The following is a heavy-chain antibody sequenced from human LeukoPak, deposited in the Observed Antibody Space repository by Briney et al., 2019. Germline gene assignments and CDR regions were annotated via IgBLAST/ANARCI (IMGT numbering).Heavy chain of an antibody. Sequence: GGSLRLSCAASGFTFSSYSMHWVRQAPGKGLEWVAVISYDGSNKYYADSVKGRFTISRDNSKNTLYLQMNSLRAEDTAVYYCAKVGVLVRRGYRMDGWGQGTTVTVSS. CDR2: ISYDGSNK. CDR1: GFTFSSYS. J-gene: IGHJ6*02. CDR3: AKVGVLVRRGYRMDG. D-gene: IGHD3-10*01. V-gene: IGHV3-30*18.